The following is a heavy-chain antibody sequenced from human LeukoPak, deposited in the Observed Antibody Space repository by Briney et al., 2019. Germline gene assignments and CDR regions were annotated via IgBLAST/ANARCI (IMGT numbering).Heavy chain of an antibody. CDR1: GGTFSSYA. V-gene: IGHV1-69*04. D-gene: IGHD5-18*01. Sequence: GASVKVSCKASGGTFSSYAISWVRQAPGQGLEWMGRIIPILGIANYAQKFQGRVTITADKSTSTAYMELSSLRSEDTAVYYCARARLVDTAMVRAPFDYWGQGTLVTVSS. J-gene: IGHJ4*02. CDR2: IIPILGIA. CDR3: ARARLVDTAMVRAPFDY.